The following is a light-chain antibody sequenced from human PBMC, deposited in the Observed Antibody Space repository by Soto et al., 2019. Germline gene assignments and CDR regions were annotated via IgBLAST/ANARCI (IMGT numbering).Light chain of an antibody. Sequence: EFVLTQSSGTLSLSPGERATLPCRGSQSVSSSHLAWYQQKPGQAPRILIYGASTRATGIPDRFSGSGSGTDFTLTISRLEPEDFALYYCQQYGSSPPLTFGGGTKVEIK. V-gene: IGKV3-20*01. J-gene: IGKJ4*01. CDR2: GAS. CDR1: QSVSSSH. CDR3: QQYGSSPPLT.